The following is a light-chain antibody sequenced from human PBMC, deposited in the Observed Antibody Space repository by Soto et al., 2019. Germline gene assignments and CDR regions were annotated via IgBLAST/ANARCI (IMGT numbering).Light chain of an antibody. Sequence: EIVLTQSPGTLSLSPGERATLFCRASQSVSSYLAWYQQKPGQAPRLLIYDASTRATGISARFSGSGSGTDFTLTISSLEPEDFAMYYCQQRSNWPVTFGQGTKVEVK. V-gene: IGKV3-11*01. CDR1: QSVSSY. CDR3: QQRSNWPVT. J-gene: IGKJ1*01. CDR2: DAS.